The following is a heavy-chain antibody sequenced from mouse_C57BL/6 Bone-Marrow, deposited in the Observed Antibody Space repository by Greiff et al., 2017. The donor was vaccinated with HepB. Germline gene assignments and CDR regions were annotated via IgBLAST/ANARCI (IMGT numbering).Heavy chain of an antibody. CDR2: ISSGSSTI. V-gene: IGHV5-17*01. D-gene: IGHD4-1*01. CDR1: GFTFSDYG. Sequence: EVMLVESGGGLVKPGGSLKLSCAASGFTFSDYGMHWVRQAPEKGLEWVAYISSGSSTIYYADTVKGRFTISRDNAKNTLFLQMTSLRSEDTAMYYCASELGGDAMDYWGQGTSVTVSS. J-gene: IGHJ4*01. CDR3: ASELGGDAMDY.